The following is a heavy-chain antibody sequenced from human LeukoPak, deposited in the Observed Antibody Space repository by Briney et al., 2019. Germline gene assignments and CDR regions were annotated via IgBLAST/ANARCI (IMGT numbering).Heavy chain of an antibody. J-gene: IGHJ4*02. V-gene: IGHV3-21*01. CDR1: GFTFSSYS. Sequence: GGSLRLSCAASGFTFSSYSMNWVRQAPGKGLEWVSSISSSSSYIYYADSVKGRFTISRDNAKNSLYLQMNSLRAEDTAVYYCARSPSDFWSGYSFDYWGQGTLVTVSS. D-gene: IGHD3-3*01. CDR3: ARSPSDFWSGYSFDY. CDR2: ISSSSSYI.